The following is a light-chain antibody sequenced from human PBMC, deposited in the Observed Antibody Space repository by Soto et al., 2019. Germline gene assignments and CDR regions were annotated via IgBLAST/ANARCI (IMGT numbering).Light chain of an antibody. V-gene: IGKV1-39*01. Sequence: DIQMTQSPSSLSASVGDRVTITCRASQSISSYLNWYQQKPGKAPKLLIYAASSLQSGVPSRFSGSGSGTDFTLTISSLQPEDFATYYRQQSYSPPYTVGQGTKLEIK. J-gene: IGKJ2*01. CDR1: QSISSY. CDR3: QQSYSPPYT. CDR2: AAS.